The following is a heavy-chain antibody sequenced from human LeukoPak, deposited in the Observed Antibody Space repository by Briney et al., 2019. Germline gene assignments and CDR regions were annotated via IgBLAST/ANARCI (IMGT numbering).Heavy chain of an antibody. CDR2: MNPNSGNT. Sequence: ASVKVSCKASGYTFTSYDINWVRQATGHGLEWMGWMNPNSGNTGYAQKFQGRVTMTRNTSISTAYMELSSLRSEDTAVYYCARGRARGIAVAGPKHNWFDPWGQGTLVTVSS. D-gene: IGHD6-19*01. V-gene: IGHV1-8*01. J-gene: IGHJ5*02. CDR3: ARGRARGIAVAGPKHNWFDP. CDR1: GYTFTSYD.